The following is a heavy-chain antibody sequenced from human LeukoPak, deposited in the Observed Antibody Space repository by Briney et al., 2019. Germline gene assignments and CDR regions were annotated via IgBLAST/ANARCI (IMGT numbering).Heavy chain of an antibody. V-gene: IGHV3-74*01. CDR1: GFTFSSYW. Sequence: GGSLRLSSAASGFTFSSYWMHWVRQAPGKGLVWVSRISSDGRTTRYADSVKGRFTVSRDNAKNTLFLQMNSLRAEDTAVYYCARDNNWNYPDYWGQGTLVTVSS. CDR2: ISSDGRTT. CDR3: ARDNNWNYPDY. D-gene: IGHD1-7*01. J-gene: IGHJ4*02.